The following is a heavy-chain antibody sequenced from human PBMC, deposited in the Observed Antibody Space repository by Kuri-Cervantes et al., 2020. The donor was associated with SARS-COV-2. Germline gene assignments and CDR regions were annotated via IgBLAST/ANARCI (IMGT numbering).Heavy chain of an antibody. Sequence: LSLTCAASGFTFSSYGMHWVRQAPGKGLEWVAVIWYDGSSKYYADSVKGRFTISRDNSKNTLYLQMNSLRAEDTAVYYCAKAMLRIAARYYYYMDVWGKGTTVTVSS. J-gene: IGHJ6*03. D-gene: IGHD6-6*01. CDR1: GFTFSSYG. CDR2: IWYDGSSK. CDR3: AKAMLRIAARYYYYMDV. V-gene: IGHV3-33*06.